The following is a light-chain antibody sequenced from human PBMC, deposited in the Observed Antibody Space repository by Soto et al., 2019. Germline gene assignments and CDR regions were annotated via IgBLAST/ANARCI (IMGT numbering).Light chain of an antibody. CDR3: CSYAGGRPDVV. Sequence: QSALTQPASVSGSPGQSITISCTGTSSDDGGYNYVSWYQQHPGKAPKLMIYEVSKRPSGVPDRFSGSKSGNTASLTISGLQDEDEADYSCCSYAGGRPDVVFVGGTKLTVL. V-gene: IGLV2-23*02. J-gene: IGLJ2*01. CDR1: SSDDGGYNY. CDR2: EVS.